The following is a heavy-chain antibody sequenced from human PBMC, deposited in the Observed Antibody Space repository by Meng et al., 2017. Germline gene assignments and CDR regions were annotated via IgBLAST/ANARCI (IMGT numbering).Heavy chain of an antibody. Sequence: QVQLLQSGAEVKKPGASVKVSCKASGYTFTNFCIHWLRQVPGQGLEWMGWINPKSGDTHYAQKFQARVTMTGDTSISTAYMELSGLRSDDTAMYYCARDEDISAAGKLFGDYWGQGTLVTVSS. J-gene: IGHJ4*02. CDR3: ARDEDISAAGKLFGDY. D-gene: IGHD6-25*01. CDR1: GYTFTNFC. V-gene: IGHV1-2*02. CDR2: INPKSGDT.